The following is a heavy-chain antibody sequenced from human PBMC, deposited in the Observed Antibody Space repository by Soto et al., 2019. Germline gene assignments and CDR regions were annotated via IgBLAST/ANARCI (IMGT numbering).Heavy chain of an antibody. CDR1: GGSISSYY. Sequence: SETLSLTCTVSGGSISSYYWSWIRQPPGKGLEWIGYIYYSGSTNYNPSLKSRVTISVDTSKNQFSLKLSSVTAADTAVYYCAIHYSWGYCSGGSCFFDYWGQGTLVTVSS. D-gene: IGHD2-15*01. V-gene: IGHV4-59*08. CDR3: AIHYSWGYCSGGSCFFDY. CDR2: IYYSGST. J-gene: IGHJ4*02.